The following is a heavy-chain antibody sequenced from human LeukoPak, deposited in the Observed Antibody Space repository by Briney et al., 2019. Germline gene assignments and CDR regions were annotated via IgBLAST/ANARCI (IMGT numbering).Heavy chain of an antibody. V-gene: IGHV3-48*01. D-gene: IGHD5-12*01. CDR3: ARDHRYAFDN. CDR1: GFNFIDYS. J-gene: IGHJ4*01. Sequence: PGGSLRLSCAASGFNFIDYSMNWVRQAPGKGLVWISYIGISSGNTKYADSVKGRFTISRDKARNSLYLQMNSLRVEDTAVYYCARDHRYAFDNWGHGTLVTVSS. CDR2: IGISSGNT.